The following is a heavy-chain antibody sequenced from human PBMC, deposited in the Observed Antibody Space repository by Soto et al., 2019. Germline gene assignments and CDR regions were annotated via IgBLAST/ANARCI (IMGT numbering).Heavy chain of an antibody. CDR3: AKHIGYYGSGTNDY. D-gene: IGHD3-10*01. J-gene: IGHJ4*02. CDR2: ISWNSGSI. CDR1: GFTFDDYA. Sequence: EVQLVESGGGLVQPGRSLRLSCAASGFTFDDYAMHWVRQAPGKGLEWVSGISWNSGSIGYVDSVKGRFTISRDNAKNSLYLQMKSLRAEDTALYYCAKHIGYYGSGTNDYWGQGTLVTVSS. V-gene: IGHV3-9*01.